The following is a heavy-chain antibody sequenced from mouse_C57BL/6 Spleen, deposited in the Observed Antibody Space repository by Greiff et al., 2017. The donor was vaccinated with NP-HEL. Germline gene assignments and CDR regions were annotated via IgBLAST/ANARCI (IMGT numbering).Heavy chain of an antibody. V-gene: IGHV1-64*01. J-gene: IGHJ3*01. D-gene: IGHD1-1*01. CDR2: IHPNSGST. Sequence: QVQLQQPGAELVKPGASVKLSCKASGYTFTSYWMHWVKQRHGQGLEWIGMIHPNSGSTNYLSPFKRKATLTVDKSYSTAYMQLSSLTSEDSAVYDCAILVRAWFAYWGKGTLVTVSA. CDR1: GYTFTSYW. CDR3: AILVRAWFAY.